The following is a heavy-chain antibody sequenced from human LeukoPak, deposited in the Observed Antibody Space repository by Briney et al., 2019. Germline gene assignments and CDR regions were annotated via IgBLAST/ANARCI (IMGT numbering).Heavy chain of an antibody. CDR2: ISASGGGT. CDR1: GFTFTSYA. J-gene: IGHJ4*02. Sequence: GGTLRLSCAASGFTFTSYAMSWVRQAPGKGLECVSGISASGGGTYYAASVEGRFTISRDNSKNTLDLQMKRLRADDTAVYYCAKGSTSYGYLFEFWGQGTLVTVSS. D-gene: IGHD5-18*01. CDR3: AKGSTSYGYLFEF. V-gene: IGHV3-23*01.